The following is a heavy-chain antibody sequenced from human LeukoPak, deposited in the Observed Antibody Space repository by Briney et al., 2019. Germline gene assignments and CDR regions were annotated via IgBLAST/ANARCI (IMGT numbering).Heavy chain of an antibody. CDR3: AKGEFGWYPRGLFDY. CDR1: GFTFSSYA. Sequence: PGGSLRLSCAASGFTFSSYAMSWVRQAPGKGLEWVPAISGSGGSTYYADSVKGRFTISRDNSKNPLYLQMNSLRAEDTAVYYCAKGEFGWYPRGLFDYWGQGTLVTVSS. V-gene: IGHV3-23*01. D-gene: IGHD6-19*01. CDR2: ISGSGGST. J-gene: IGHJ4*02.